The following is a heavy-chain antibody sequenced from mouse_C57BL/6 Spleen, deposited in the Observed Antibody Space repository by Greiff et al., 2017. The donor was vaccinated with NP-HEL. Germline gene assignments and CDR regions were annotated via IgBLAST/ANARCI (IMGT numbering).Heavy chain of an antibody. V-gene: IGHV5-17*01. CDR1: GFTFSDYG. CDR2: ISSGSRTI. J-gene: IGHJ1*03. Sequence: DVQLVESGGGLVKPGGSLKLSCAASGFTFSDYGMHWVRQAPEKGLEWVAYISSGSRTIYYADTVKGRFTISRDNAKNTLFLQMTSLRSEDTAMYYCARREGDWYFDVWGTGTTVTVSS. CDR3: ARREGDWYFDV.